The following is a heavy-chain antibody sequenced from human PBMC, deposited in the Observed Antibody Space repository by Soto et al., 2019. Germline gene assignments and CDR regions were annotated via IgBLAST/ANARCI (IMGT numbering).Heavy chain of an antibody. CDR1: GFTFKTHA. J-gene: IGHJ6*02. CDR2: IAYDGNEK. D-gene: IGHD1-26*01. V-gene: IGHV3-30*18. Sequence: QVQLVESGGGVVQPGTSLRLSCAASGFTFKTHAMHWVRQAPGTGLEWMAVIAYDGNEKFYADSVKGRFTISRDNSKNALYLQLNTLRNEDTAVYYCGKDVGVYVPYYYGVDVWGQGTTVTVSS. CDR3: GKDVGVYVPYYYGVDV.